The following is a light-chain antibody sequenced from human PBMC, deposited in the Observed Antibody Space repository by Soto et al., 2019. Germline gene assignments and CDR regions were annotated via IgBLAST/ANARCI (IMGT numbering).Light chain of an antibody. CDR1: QTTNTW. V-gene: IGKV1-5*01. CDR3: QQYISYPYT. CDR2: DAS. Sequence: DIQMTQFPSTLSASVGDRVTITCRASQTTNTWLAWYQQKPGTAPKLLIYDASSLEGGVPSRFSVSRSGTEFTLTISSLQPDDLATYYCQQYISYPYTFGQGTKVEIK. J-gene: IGKJ2*01.